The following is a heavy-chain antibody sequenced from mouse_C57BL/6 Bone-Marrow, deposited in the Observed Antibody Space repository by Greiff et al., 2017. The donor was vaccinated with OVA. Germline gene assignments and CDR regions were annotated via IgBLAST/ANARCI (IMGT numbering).Heavy chain of an antibody. J-gene: IGHJ4*01. CDR3: ADGYPFYAMDD. Sequence: EVKLVESGGGLVKPGGSLKLSCAASGFTFSDYGMHWVRQAPEKGLEWVAYISSGSSTIYYADTVKGRFTISRDNAKNTLFLQMTSLRSEDTAMYYCADGYPFYAMDDWGQGTSVTVSS. V-gene: IGHV5-17*01. D-gene: IGHD2-3*01. CDR1: GFTFSDYG. CDR2: ISSGSSTI.